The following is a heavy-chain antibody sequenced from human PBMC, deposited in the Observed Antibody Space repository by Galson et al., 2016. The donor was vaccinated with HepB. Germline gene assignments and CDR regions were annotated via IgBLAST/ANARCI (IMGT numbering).Heavy chain of an antibody. V-gene: IGHV3-23*01. J-gene: IGHJ4*02. CDR3: AKGLYKNVNFFLALDN. Sequence: SLRLSCAPSGFTFSGYARTWVRHAPGKALEWVSGISGSGGATYHADSVKGRFTISRDNSQNTLYLQMDSLTVDDTAVYYCAKGLYKNVNFFLALDNWGQGTLVTVSS. CDR1: GFTFSGYA. D-gene: IGHD3-16*01. CDR2: ISGSGGAT.